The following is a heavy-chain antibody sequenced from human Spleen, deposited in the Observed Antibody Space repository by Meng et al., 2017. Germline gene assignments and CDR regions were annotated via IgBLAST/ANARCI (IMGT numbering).Heavy chain of an antibody. CDR3: ARARQTAMVVDY. CDR2: INHSGST. CDR1: GGSFSGYY. Sequence: QVQLQQWGAGLLTPSETLSLTGAVYGGSFSGYYWSWIRQPPGKGLEWIGEINHSGSTNYNPSLKSRVTISVDTSKNQFSLKLSSVTAADTAVYYCARARQTAMVVDYWGQGTLVTVSS. J-gene: IGHJ4*02. D-gene: IGHD5-18*01. V-gene: IGHV4-34*01.